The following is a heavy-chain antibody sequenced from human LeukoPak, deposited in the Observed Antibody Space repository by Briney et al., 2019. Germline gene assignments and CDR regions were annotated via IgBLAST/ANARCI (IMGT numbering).Heavy chain of an antibody. CDR3: AKEPPGMNNDYGASPADY. J-gene: IGHJ4*02. D-gene: IGHD4/OR15-4a*01. V-gene: IGHV3-23*01. CDR1: GFTFSDYA. Sequence: PGGSLRLSCAASGFTFSDYAMSWVRQAPGKGLEWVSAISGSGGSTYYAESVKGRFTISRDNSKNTLYVQMNSLRAEDTAVYYCAKEPPGMNNDYGASPADYWGQGTLVTVSS. CDR2: ISGSGGST.